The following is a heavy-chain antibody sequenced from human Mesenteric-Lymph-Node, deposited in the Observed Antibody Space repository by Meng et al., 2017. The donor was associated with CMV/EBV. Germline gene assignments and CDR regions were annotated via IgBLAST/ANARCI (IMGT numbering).Heavy chain of an antibody. CDR1: GYTLTELS. CDR2: FDLEDGET. Sequence: ASVKVSCKVSGYTLTELSMHWVRQAPGKGLEWMGRFDLEDGETIYAQKFQGRVTMTEDTSTDTAYMELRSLRSDDTAVYYCAREDSSGWGGDYWGQGTLVTVSS. J-gene: IGHJ4*02. D-gene: IGHD6-19*01. CDR3: AREDSSGWGGDY. V-gene: IGHV1-24*01.